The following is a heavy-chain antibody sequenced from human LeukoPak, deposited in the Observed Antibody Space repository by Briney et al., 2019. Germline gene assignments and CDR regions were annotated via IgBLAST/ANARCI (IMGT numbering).Heavy chain of an antibody. D-gene: IGHD3-22*01. V-gene: IGHV3-64*01. CDR1: GFTFSSYA. CDR3: ARVSEYYYDSSGYLRY. Sequence: PGGSLRLSCAASGFTFSSYAMHWVRQAPGKGLEYVSAISSNGGSTYYANSVKGRFTISRDNSKNTLYLQMGSLRAEDTAVYYCARVSEYYYDSSGYLRYWGQGTLVTVSS. CDR2: ISSNGGST. J-gene: IGHJ4*02.